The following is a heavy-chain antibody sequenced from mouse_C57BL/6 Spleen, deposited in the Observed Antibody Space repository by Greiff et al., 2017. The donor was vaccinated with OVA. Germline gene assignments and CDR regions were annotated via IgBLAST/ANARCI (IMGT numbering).Heavy chain of an antibody. Sequence: QVQLKQPGAELVKPGASVKLSCKASGYTFTSYWMHWVKQRPGQGLEWIGMIHPNSGSTNYNEKFKSKATLTVDKSSSPAYMQLSSLTSEDSAVYYCAIANWDEGFAYWGQGTLVTVSA. D-gene: IGHD4-1*01. CDR1: GYTFTSYW. V-gene: IGHV1-64*01. CDR3: AIANWDEGFAY. CDR2: IHPNSGST. J-gene: IGHJ3*01.